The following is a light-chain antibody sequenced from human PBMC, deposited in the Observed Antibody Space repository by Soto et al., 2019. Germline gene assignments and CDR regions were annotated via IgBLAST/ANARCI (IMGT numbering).Light chain of an antibody. CDR3: QQYNNWPRT. Sequence: EIVMTQSPVTLSVSPGGRATLSRRASQSVTTNLAWYQQKRGQAPRLLIYGASTRATDIPARFSGSGSGTEFTLTISSLQSEDCAVYYCQQYNNWPRTFGQGTKVDIK. J-gene: IGKJ1*01. CDR2: GAS. CDR1: QSVTTN. V-gene: IGKV3-15*01.